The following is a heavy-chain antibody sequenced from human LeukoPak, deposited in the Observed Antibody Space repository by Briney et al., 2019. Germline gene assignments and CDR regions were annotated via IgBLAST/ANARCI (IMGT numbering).Heavy chain of an antibody. J-gene: IGHJ6*01. CDR2: IGPGDGET. D-gene: IGHD2-21*02. CDR1: GYSLTELS. V-gene: IGHV1-24*01. Sequence: ASVKVSCKVSGYSLTELSIHWVRQAPGRGLEWMGCIGPGDGETNYAQKFQGTVTRTEDTSTDTAYMELSSLRSDDSAVYYCATTRLLPLYYYGRDVWGQGTTVAVS. CDR3: ATTRLLPLYYYGRDV.